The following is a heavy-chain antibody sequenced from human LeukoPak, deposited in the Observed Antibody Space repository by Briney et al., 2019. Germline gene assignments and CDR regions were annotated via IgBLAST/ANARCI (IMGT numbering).Heavy chain of an antibody. CDR3: ARDLSYCTIASCSYYYYGMDV. CDR2: ISSSGGTI. CDR1: GFTFSSYE. D-gene: IGHD2-2*01. Sequence: GGSLRLSCAPSGFTFSSYEMNCVPHAPGETAGWVSYISSSGGTIYYADSVKGRFTISRDNAKNSLYLQMNSLRAEDTAVYYCARDLSYCTIASCSYYYYGMDVWGRGTTVTVSS. V-gene: IGHV3-48*03. J-gene: IGHJ6*02.